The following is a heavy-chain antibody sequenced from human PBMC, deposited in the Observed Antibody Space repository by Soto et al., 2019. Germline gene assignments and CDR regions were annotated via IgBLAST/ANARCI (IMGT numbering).Heavy chain of an antibody. D-gene: IGHD6-13*01. CDR3: ARNIAAAGTYHGMDV. V-gene: IGHV6-1*01. CDR2: TYYRSKWYN. Sequence: SQNLSLTCDISGDSVSSNSAAWNWIRQTPSRGLQWLGRTYYRSKWYNDYAVSVKSRITINPDTSKNQFSLQLNSVTPEDTAVYYCARNIAAAGTYHGMDVWGQGTTVTVSS. J-gene: IGHJ6*02. CDR1: GDSVSSNSAA.